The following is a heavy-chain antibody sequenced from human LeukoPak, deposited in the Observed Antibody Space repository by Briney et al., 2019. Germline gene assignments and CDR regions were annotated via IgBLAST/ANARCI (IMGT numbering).Heavy chain of an antibody. CDR1: GFTFSDYY. D-gene: IGHD1-7*01. J-gene: IGHJ3*02. CDR2: ISGSGTII. CDR3: GRDFGLTGTKRSFDI. V-gene: IGHV3-11*01. Sequence: GGSLRLSCAASGFTFSDYYVGWIRQAPGKGLEWLSYISGSGTIIYYADSVKGRFTISRDNAKNSLDLQMNSLRADDTAVYYCGRDFGLTGTKRSFDIWGQGTMVTVSS.